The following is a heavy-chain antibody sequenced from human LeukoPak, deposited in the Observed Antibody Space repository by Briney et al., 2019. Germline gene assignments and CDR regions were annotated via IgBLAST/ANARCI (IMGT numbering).Heavy chain of an antibody. D-gene: IGHD6-13*01. V-gene: IGHV3-30*02. CDR2: IQYDGSNK. CDR3: AKAHETHSSSWYAIPDY. J-gene: IGHJ4*02. Sequence: PGGSLRLSCAASGFTFSSYGMHWVRQAPGKVLNWVAFIQYDGSNKYYADSVKGRFTISRDNSKNTLYLQMNSLRAEDSAMYYCAKAHETHSSSWYAIPDYWGQGTLVTVSS. CDR1: GFTFSSYG.